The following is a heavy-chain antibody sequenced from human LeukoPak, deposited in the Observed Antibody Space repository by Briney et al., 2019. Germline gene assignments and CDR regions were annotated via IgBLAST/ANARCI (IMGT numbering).Heavy chain of an antibody. V-gene: IGHV3-30*02. J-gene: IGHJ4*02. Sequence: GGSLRLSCAASGFTFSSYGMHWVRQAPGKGLEWVAFIRYDGSNKYYADSVKGRFTISRDNSKNTLYLQMNSLRAEDTAVYYCAPIVVVPAAPPSFGYWGQGTLVTVSS. CDR3: APIVVVPAAPPSFGY. CDR1: GFTFSSYG. CDR2: IRYDGSNK. D-gene: IGHD2-2*01.